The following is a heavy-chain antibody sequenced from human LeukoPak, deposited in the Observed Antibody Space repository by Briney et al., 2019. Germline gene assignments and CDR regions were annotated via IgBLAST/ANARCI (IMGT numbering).Heavy chain of an antibody. CDR3: ARSKAVAATYYYYGMDV. CDR1: GFTVSSNY. D-gene: IGHD6-19*01. J-gene: IGHJ6*02. CDR2: IYSGGST. Sequence: GGSLRLSCAASGFTVSSNYMSWVRQAPWKGLEWVSVIYSGGSTYYADSVKGRFTISRHNSKNTLYLQMNSLRAEDTAVYYCARSKAVAATYYYYGMDVWGQGTTVTVSS. V-gene: IGHV3-53*04.